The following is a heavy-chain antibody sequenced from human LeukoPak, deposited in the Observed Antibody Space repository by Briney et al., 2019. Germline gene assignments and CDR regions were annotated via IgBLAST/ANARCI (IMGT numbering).Heavy chain of an antibody. CDR2: IYHSGST. CDR3: AREVVLHGYMVRGVKSGLDV. D-gene: IGHD3-10*01. Sequence: SETLSLTCTVSGGSVSSYYWSWIRQSPGRGLEWIGYIYHSGSTNYNPSLKSRVTMSVDTSKNQFSLKLTSLTAADSALYYCAREVVLHGYMVRGVKSGLDVWGQGITVTVSS. CDR1: GGSVSSYY. J-gene: IGHJ6*02. V-gene: IGHV4-59*02.